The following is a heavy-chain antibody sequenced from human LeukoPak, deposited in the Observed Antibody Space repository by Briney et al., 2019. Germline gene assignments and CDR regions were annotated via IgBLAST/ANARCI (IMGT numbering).Heavy chain of an antibody. J-gene: IGHJ4*02. D-gene: IGHD3-10*01. V-gene: IGHV3-15*01. CDR3: GGELPPFDY. CDR2: IKSKTDGGTT. Sequence: RSGGSLRLSCAASGFSFSNAWMSWVRQAPGKGLGWVGRIKSKTDGGTTDYAAPVKGRFTISRDDSKNTLYLQMNSLKTEDTAVYYCGGELPPFDYWGQGTLVTVSS. CDR1: GFSFSNAW.